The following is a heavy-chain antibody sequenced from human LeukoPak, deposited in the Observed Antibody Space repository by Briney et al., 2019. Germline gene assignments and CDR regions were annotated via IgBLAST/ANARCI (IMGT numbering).Heavy chain of an antibody. J-gene: IGHJ4*02. CDR2: IYYSGST. CDR1: GGSISSSSYY. D-gene: IGHD6-19*01. Sequence: SETLSLTCTVSGGSISSSSYYWGWIRQPPGKGLEWIGSIYYSGSTYYNPSLKSRVTISVDTSKNQFSLELSSVTAADTAVYYCASIAVAKFYFDYWGQGTLVTVSS. CDR3: ASIAVAKFYFDY. V-gene: IGHV4-39*01.